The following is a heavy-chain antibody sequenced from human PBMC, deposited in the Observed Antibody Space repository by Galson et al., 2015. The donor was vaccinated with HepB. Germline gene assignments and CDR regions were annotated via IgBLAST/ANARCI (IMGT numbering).Heavy chain of an antibody. CDR1: GFTFSSYA. D-gene: IGHD3-10*01. J-gene: IGHJ6*02. V-gene: IGHV3-30-3*01. CDR3: ARDASGGITNYYGMDV. Sequence: SLRLSCAASGFTFSSYAMHWVRQAPGKGLEWVAVISYDGSNKYYADSVKGRFTISRDNAKNSLYLQMNSLRAEDTAVYYCARDASGGITNYYGMDVWGQGTTVTVSS. CDR2: ISYDGSNK.